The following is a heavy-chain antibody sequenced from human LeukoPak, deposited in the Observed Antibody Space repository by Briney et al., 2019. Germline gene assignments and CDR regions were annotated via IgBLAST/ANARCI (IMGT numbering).Heavy chain of an antibody. V-gene: IGHV4-30-2*01. CDR3: ARGTDVDTSFDY. D-gene: IGHD5-18*01. J-gene: IGHJ4*02. Sequence: SETLSLTCAVSGGSIGNGASSWTWIRQPPGKGLEWIGYIYRGGNSYYSSSLRGRVTISMDRSKNQFSLNLRSVTAADTAVYYCARGTDVDTSFDYWGPGILVTVSS. CDR1: GGSIGNGASS. CDR2: IYRGGNS.